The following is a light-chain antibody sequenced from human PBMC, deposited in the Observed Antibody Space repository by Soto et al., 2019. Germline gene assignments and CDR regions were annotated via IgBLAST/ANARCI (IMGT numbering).Light chain of an antibody. CDR3: QQYERYST. J-gene: IGKJ1*01. CDR2: HTS. CDR1: QTVNSR. Sequence: EIVLTQSPATLSSSPGERATLSCRASQTVNSRLAWYQHKPGQAPRLLIYHTSNRATGIPARFSGSGSGTEFTLTISSLQSEDSATYYCQQYERYSTFGQGTKVDIK. V-gene: IGKV3-11*01.